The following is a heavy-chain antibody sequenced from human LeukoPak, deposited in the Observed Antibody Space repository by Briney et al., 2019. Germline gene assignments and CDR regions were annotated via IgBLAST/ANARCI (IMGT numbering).Heavy chain of an antibody. J-gene: IGHJ4*02. D-gene: IGHD2-2*01. V-gene: IGHV1-69*13. CDR3: ARDNTRSSIVVVPAVDNIPFDY. Sequence: GASVKVSCKASGGTFSSYAISWVRQAPGQGLEWMGGIIPIFGTANYAQKFQGRVTITADESTSTAYMELSSLRSEDTAVYYCARDNTRSSIVVVPAVDNIPFDYWGQGTLVTVSS. CDR2: IIPIFGTA. CDR1: GGTFSSYA.